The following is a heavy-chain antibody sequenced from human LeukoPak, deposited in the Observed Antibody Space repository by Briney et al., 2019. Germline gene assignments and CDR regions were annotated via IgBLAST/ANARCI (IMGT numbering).Heavy chain of an antibody. CDR3: ARRGSYSDH. CDR1: GYSFTGYY. CDR2: INPNTGGT. D-gene: IGHD3-16*01. V-gene: IGHV1-2*02. J-gene: IGHJ4*02. Sequence: GASVKVSCKASGYSFTGYYIHWVRQAPGQGLEGMGWINPNTGGTTYPQRFQGRVTMTSDTSISTVYMELSSLRSDDTAVYYCARRGSYSDHWGQGTLVTVSS.